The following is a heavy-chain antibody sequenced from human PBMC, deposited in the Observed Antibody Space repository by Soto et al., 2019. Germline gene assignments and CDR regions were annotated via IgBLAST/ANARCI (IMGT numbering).Heavy chain of an antibody. CDR2: INPNSGGT. CDR1: GYTFTGYY. D-gene: IGHD3-22*01. CDR3: ARAADYYDSSGYHMDV. J-gene: IGHJ6*02. Sequence: ASVKVSCKASGYTFTGYYMHWVRQAPGQGLEWMGWINPNSGGTNYAQKFQGWATMTRDTSISTAYMELSRLRSDDTAVYYCARAADYYDSSGYHMDVWGQGTTVTVSS. V-gene: IGHV1-2*04.